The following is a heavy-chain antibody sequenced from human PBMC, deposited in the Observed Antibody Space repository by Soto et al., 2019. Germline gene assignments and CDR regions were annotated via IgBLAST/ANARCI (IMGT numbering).Heavy chain of an antibody. CDR2: INHSGST. J-gene: IGHJ5*02. D-gene: IGHD3-16*01. Sequence: SETLSLTCAVYGGSFSGYYWSWIRQPPGKGLEWIGEINHSGSTNYNPSLKSRVTISVDTSKNQFSLKLSSVTAADTAVYYCARDAYGGEANWFDPWGQGTLVT. CDR1: GGSFSGYY. CDR3: ARDAYGGEANWFDP. V-gene: IGHV4-34*01.